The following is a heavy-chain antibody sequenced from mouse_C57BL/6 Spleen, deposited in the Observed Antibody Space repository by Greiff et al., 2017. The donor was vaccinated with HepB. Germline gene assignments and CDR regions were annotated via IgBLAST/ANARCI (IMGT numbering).Heavy chain of an antibody. V-gene: IGHV1-50*01. CDR3: ARDLLSITTGGFAY. CDR2: IDPSDSYT. D-gene: IGHD2-4*01. CDR1: GYTFTSYW. Sequence: VQLQQPGAELVKPGASVKLSCKASGYTFTSYWMQWVKQRPGQGLEWIGEIDPSDSYTNYNQKFKGKATLTVDTSSSTAYMQLSSLTSEDSAVYYCARDLLSITTGGFAYWGQGTLVTVSA. J-gene: IGHJ3*01.